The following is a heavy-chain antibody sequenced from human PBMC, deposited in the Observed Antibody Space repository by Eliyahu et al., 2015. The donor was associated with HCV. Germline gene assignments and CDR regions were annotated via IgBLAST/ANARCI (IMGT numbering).Heavy chain of an antibody. CDR3: AKDQGGLCGGTGCYRGIFDY. V-gene: IGHV3-23*01. CDR2: ISGSGAKT. D-gene: IGHD2-15*01. J-gene: IGHJ4*02. CDR1: GFTFSSSA. Sequence: EVQLLESGGGLVQPGGSLRLSCAASGFTFSSSAMGWVRQAPGKGLGGVSAISGSGAKTYYADSLKGRFTISRDNSKNTLYLQMNSLRADDTAVYYCAKDQGGLCGGTGCYRGIFDYWGQGNLVTVSS.